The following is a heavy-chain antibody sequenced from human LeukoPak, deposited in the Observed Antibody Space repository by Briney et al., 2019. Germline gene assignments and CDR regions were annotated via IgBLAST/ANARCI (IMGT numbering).Heavy chain of an antibody. J-gene: IGHJ6*03. CDR2: INHSGST. V-gene: IGHV4-34*01. CDR1: GGSFSGYY. Sequence: SETLSLTCAVYGGSFSGYYWSWIRQPPGKGPEWIGEINHSGSTNYNPSLKSRVTISVDTSKNQFSLKLSSVTAADTAVYYCARGRGNYYYYYMDVWGKGTTVTVSS. CDR3: ARGRGNYYYYYMDV.